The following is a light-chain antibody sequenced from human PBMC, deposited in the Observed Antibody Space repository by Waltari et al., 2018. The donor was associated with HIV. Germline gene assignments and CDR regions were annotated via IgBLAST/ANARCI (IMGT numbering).Light chain of an antibody. J-gene: IGKJ2*01. V-gene: IGKV3D-15*01. CDR1: QSVSNH. CDR3: QQYHAWYT. Sequence: IVMTQSPPTLSVSPGESATLSCRASQSVSNHLAWFQQKPGQAPSLLIYDASSRAAGLSARCSGSGSGTDFTLTVRTVQSEDFAVYYCQQYHAWYTFGQGTKLEIK. CDR2: DAS.